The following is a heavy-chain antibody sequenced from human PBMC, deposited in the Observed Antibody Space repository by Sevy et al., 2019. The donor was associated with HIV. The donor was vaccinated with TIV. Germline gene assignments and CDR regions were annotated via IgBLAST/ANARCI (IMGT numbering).Heavy chain of an antibody. CDR3: ARASPEYYYGLDV. CDR2: FYYSRST. CDR1: GGSMSGYY. J-gene: IGHJ6*02. Sequence: LSLTCTVSGGSMSGYYWSWIRQPPGKGLEWIGYFYYSRSTNYNPSLKSRVTISVDTSRNHSSLKLRSVTAADTAVYYCARASPEYYYGLDVWGHGTTVTVSS. V-gene: IGHV4-59*01.